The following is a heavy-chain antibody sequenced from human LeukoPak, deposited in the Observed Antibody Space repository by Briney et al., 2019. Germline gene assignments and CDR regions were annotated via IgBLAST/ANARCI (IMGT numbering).Heavy chain of an antibody. CDR1: GFTYNIYA. Sequence: GGSLRLSCVASGFTYNIYAMSWVRQAPGKGLEWVSGISADGGSTYYADSVKGRFTISRDNSKNTLFLQMNSLRAEDTAVYYCAKHYYDSSSSWFDPWGQGTLVTVTS. V-gene: IGHV3-23*01. J-gene: IGHJ5*02. CDR2: ISADGGST. CDR3: AKHYYDSSSSWFDP. D-gene: IGHD3-22*01.